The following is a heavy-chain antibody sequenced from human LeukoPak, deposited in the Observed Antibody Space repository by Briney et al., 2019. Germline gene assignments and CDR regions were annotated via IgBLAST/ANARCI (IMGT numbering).Heavy chain of an antibody. CDR2: IYPGDSDI. CDR1: GYSFTTYW. Sequence: GESLKISCKGFGYSFTTYWIGWVRQMPGKGLEWMGIIYPGDSDIRYSPSFQGQVTISADKPISTAYLQWSSLKASDTATYFCARQLGERTFNWNDFDYWGQGTLVSVSS. CDR3: ARQLGERTFNWNDFDY. V-gene: IGHV5-51*01. D-gene: IGHD1-20*01. J-gene: IGHJ4*02.